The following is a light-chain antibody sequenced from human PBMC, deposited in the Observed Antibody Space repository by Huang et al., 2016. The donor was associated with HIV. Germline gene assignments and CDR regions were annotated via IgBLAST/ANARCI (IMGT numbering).Light chain of an antibody. V-gene: IGKV1D-13*01. J-gene: IGKJ5*01. CDR3: QQLHDYPIT. CDR1: HDIRPS. Sequence: AVQLTQFPPSLSASVGDRVTITCRASHDIRPSLAWYQHKPGKAPKLLIAAAFNLQRGISSRFSGDSAGTYFTLFLSSLQPEDAATYYCQQLHDYPITFGRGTRLDIK. CDR2: AAF.